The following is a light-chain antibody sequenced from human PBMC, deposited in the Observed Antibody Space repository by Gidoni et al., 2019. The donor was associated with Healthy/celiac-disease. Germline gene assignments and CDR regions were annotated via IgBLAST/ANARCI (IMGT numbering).Light chain of an antibody. CDR2: DAS. CDR1: QGISNW. J-gene: IGKJ1*01. CDR3: QQYNSYSGT. V-gene: IGKV1-5*01. Sequence: DIQMTQSPSTLSASVGDRVTITGRASQGISNWLAWYQQKPGKAPKLLIYDASSLQSGVPSRFSGSGSGTEFTLTISSLQPDDFATYYCQQYNSYSGTFGQGTNVEIK.